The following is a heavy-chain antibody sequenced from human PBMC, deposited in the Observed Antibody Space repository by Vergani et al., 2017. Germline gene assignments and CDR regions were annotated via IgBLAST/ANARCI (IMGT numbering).Heavy chain of an antibody. CDR1: GFTFSSYA. V-gene: IGHV3-23*01. Sequence: EVQLLESGGGLVQPGGSLRLSCAASGFTFSSYAMSWVRQAPGKGLEWVSAISGSGGSTYYADSVKGRFTISRDNAKNSLYLQMNSLRAADTAVYYCAREGGRGAILRRYYFDYWGQGTLVTVSS. J-gene: IGHJ4*02. D-gene: IGHD3-10*01. CDR3: AREGGRGAILRRYYFDY. CDR2: ISGSGGST.